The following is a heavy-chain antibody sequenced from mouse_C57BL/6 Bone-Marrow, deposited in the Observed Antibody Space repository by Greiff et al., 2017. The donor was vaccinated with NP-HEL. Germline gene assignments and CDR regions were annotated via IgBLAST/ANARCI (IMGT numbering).Heavy chain of an antibody. Sequence: EVKVEESGGGLVQPGGSLSLSCAASGFTFTDYYMSWVRQPPGKALEWLGFIRNKANGYTTEYSASVKGRFTISRDNSQSILYLQMNALRAEDSATYYCARYGSSQYYFDYWGQGTTLTVSS. J-gene: IGHJ2*01. CDR2: IRNKANGYTT. D-gene: IGHD1-1*01. CDR3: ARYGSSQYYFDY. CDR1: GFTFTDYY. V-gene: IGHV7-3*01.